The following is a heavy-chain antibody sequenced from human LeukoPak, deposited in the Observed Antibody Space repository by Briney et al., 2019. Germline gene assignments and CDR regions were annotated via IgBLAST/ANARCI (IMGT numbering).Heavy chain of an antibody. Sequence: GASVKVSCKASGGTFSSYAISWVRQAPGQGLEWMGGIIPIFGTANYAQEFQGRVTITTDESTSTAYMELSSLRSEDTAVYYCARGKARGSGSYDDWGQGTLVTVSS. CDR1: GGTFSSYA. CDR2: IIPIFGTA. J-gene: IGHJ4*02. D-gene: IGHD3-10*01. CDR3: ARGKARGSGSYDD. V-gene: IGHV1-69*05.